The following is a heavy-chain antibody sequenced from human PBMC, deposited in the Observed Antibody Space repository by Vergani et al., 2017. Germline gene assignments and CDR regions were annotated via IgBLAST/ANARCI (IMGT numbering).Heavy chain of an antibody. CDR2: MNPKRGNT. D-gene: IGHD3-9*01. J-gene: IGHJ5*02. V-gene: IGHV1-8*01. CDR1: GYNFTSFD. CDR3: ARGVLDSKYRHNWFGP. Sequence: QEQLVQSGAEVRKPGASVKVSCKASGYNFTSFDINWVRLATGQGLEWMGWMNPKRGNTAYAAKFQGRITMTSDSSTDTAYMEMKSLRSEDTAIYFCARGVLDSKYRHNWFGPWVQGTVVTVSS.